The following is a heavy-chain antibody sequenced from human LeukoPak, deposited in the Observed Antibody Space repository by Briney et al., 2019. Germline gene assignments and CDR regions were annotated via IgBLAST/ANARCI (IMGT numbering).Heavy chain of an antibody. D-gene: IGHD3-3*01. CDR1: GFTFSSYA. J-gene: IGHJ4*02. CDR3: TTDPYYDFWSGYYSSTDY. Sequence: GRSLRLSCAASGFTFSSYAMHWVRQAPGKGLEWVGRIKSKTDGGTTDYAAPVKGRFTISRDDSKNTLYLQMNSLKTEDTAVYYCTTDPYYDFWSGYYSSTDYWGQGTLVTVSS. V-gene: IGHV3-15*01. CDR2: IKSKTDGGTT.